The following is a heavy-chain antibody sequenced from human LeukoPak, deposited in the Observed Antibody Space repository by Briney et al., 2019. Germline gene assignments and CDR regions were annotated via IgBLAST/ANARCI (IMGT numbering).Heavy chain of an antibody. D-gene: IGHD1-26*01. Sequence: GGSLRLSCAASGFTFTTYAMNWVRQAPGKGLEWVSSISSSSSYIYYADSVKGRFTISRDNTKNSLYLQMNSLRAEDSAVYYCARRVGAGAFDIWGQGTMVTVSS. CDR2: ISSSSSYI. V-gene: IGHV3-21*01. J-gene: IGHJ3*02. CDR3: ARRVGAGAFDI. CDR1: GFTFTTYA.